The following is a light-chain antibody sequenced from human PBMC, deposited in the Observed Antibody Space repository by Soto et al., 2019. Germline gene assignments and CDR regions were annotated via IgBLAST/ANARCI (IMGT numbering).Light chain of an antibody. CDR1: SSDVGGFNY. V-gene: IGLV2-11*01. J-gene: IGLJ1*01. CDR3: CSYAGGYTHYV. Sequence: QSALTQPPSVSGSPGQSVTISRTGTSSDVGGFNYVSWYQHHPGKAPKLMIYDVSKRPSGVPDRFSGSKSGNTASLTISGLQAEDEADYYCCSYAGGYTHYVFATGTKVTVL. CDR2: DVS.